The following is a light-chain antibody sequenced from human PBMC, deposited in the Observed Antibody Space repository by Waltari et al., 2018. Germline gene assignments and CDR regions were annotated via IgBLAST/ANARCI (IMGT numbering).Light chain of an antibody. CDR2: DDS. CDR3: QVWDTGSDQYV. J-gene: IGLJ1*01. V-gene: IGLV3-21*02. CDR1: NLGKQR. Sequence: SYVLTQPPAVSVAPGQTASITCGGNNLGKQRVNWYQQKPGQAPWLLVSDDSDRPSGIPERISGSNSGNTATLTISRVEAGDEADYYCQVWDTGSDQYVFATGTKVTVL.